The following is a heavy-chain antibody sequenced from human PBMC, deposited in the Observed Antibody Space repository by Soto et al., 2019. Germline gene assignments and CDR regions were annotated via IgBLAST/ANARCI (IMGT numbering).Heavy chain of an antibody. CDR3: AKGYYNFWSGYSSYYFDY. CDR2: ISYDGSNK. D-gene: IGHD3-3*01. Sequence: QVQLVESGGGVVQPGRSLRLSCAASGFTFSSYGMHWVRQAPGKGLEWVAVISYDGSNKYYADCVKGRFTISRDNSKNTLYLQMNSLRAEDTAVYYCAKGYYNFWSGYSSYYFDYWGQGTLVTDSA. V-gene: IGHV3-30*18. J-gene: IGHJ4*02. CDR1: GFTFSSYG.